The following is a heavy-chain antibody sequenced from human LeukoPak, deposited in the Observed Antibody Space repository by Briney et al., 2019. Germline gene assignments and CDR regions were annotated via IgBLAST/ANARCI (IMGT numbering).Heavy chain of an antibody. D-gene: IGHD6-19*01. CDR3: ARAPSSGWYPLDL. CDR2: IGGSAASSK. Sequence: GGSLRLSCTASGFTFSSYAMTWVRQAPGKGLEWVSGIGGSAASSKHYAESVMGRFTISRDNSKNTLYLQMNSLRADDTAVYYCARAPSSGWYPLDLWGQGTLVTVSS. CDR1: GFTFSSYA. V-gene: IGHV3-23*01. J-gene: IGHJ4*02.